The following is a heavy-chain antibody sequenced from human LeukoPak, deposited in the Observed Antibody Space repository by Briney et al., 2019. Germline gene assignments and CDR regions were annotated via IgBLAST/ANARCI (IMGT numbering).Heavy chain of an antibody. V-gene: IGHV4-4*07. Sequence: PSETLSLTCTVSGGSITSYDWSWIRQPAGKGLEWIGRIYTSGSTKYNPSLKSRVSMSLDTSKNRFSLNVSSVTAADTALYYCAGVWATTFDPWGQGTLVTVSS. D-gene: IGHD3-16*01. CDR1: GGSITSYD. CDR3: AGVWATTFDP. CDR2: IYTSGST. J-gene: IGHJ5*02.